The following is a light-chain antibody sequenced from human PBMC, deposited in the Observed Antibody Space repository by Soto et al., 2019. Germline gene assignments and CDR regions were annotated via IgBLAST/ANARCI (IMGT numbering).Light chain of an antibody. CDR3: AAWDDSLSGPL. CDR2: RNN. V-gene: IGLV1-47*01. CDR1: SSNIGSNY. Sequence: QSVLTQPPSASGTPGQRVTISCSGSSSNIGSNYVYWYQQLPGTAPKLLIYRNNQRPSGVPARFSGSKSGTSASLAIRGLRSEDEADYYCAAWDDSLSGPLFGGGTQLTVL. J-gene: IGLJ7*01.